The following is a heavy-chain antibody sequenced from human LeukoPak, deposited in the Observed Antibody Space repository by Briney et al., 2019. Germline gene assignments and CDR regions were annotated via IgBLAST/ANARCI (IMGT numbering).Heavy chain of an antibody. CDR1: GGSISSSSYY. CDR3: ARHGPSIVGASTFDY. V-gene: IGHV4-39*01. Sequence: PSETLSLTCTVSGGSISSSSYYWGWIRQPPGKGLEWIVSMYYSGSTYYNPSLKSRVTISADTSKNQFSLKLSSVTAADTAVYYCARHGPSIVGASTFDYWGQGTLVTVSS. D-gene: IGHD1-26*01. J-gene: IGHJ4*02. CDR2: MYYSGST.